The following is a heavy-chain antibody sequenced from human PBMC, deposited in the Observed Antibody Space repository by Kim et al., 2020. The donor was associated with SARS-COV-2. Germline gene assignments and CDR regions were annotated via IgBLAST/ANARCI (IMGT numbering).Heavy chain of an antibody. CDR3: ARDRSSSVVGDV. V-gene: IGHV3-49*03. D-gene: IGHD2-15*01. CDR2: VRTETYRATT. CDR1: GFTFDDYA. J-gene: IGHJ6*02. Sequence: GGSLRLSCSASGFTFDDYALTWYRQAPGQRLEWVGFVRTETYRATTRYAASVEGRFTISRDDSNSIAYLQMDSLKIEDTAVYYCARDRSSSVVGDVWGQG.